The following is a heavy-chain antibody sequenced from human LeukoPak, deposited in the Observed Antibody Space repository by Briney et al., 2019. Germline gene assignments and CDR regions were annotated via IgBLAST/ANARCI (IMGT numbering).Heavy chain of an antibody. J-gene: IGHJ4*02. CDR1: GVSISSGDYY. D-gene: IGHD3-3*01. V-gene: IGHV4-30-4*01. CDR2: IYYSGST. Sequence: SETLSLTCTVSGVSISSGDYYWGWIRQPPGKGLEWIGYIYYSGSTYYNPSLKSRVTISVDTSKNQFSLKLSSVTAADTAVYYCARGPNTYYDFWSGYYTFDYWGQGTLVTVSS. CDR3: ARGPNTYYDFWSGYYTFDY.